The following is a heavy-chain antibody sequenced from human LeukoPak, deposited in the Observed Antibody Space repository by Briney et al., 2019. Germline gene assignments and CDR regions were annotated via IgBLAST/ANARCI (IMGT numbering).Heavy chain of an antibody. J-gene: IGHJ2*01. CDR1: GATLSTYA. CDR3: AKDRTVGASYWYFDF. Sequence: GGSLRLSCAASGATLSTYAMSWARQAPGKGLEWVSGISSSGSGDNTYYADSVKGRFTISRDSSKNTLFLHMNTLRAEDTAIYYCAKDRTVGASYWYFDFWGRGTLVTVSS. CDR2: ISSSGSGDNT. V-gene: IGHV3-23*01. D-gene: IGHD1-26*01.